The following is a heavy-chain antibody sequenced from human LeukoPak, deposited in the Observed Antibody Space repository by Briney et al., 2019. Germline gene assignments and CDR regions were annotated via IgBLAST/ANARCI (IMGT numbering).Heavy chain of an antibody. CDR1: GYTFTGYY. D-gene: IGHD3-3*01. CDR3: ARPFLGNRITIFGVVIWRNWFDP. CDR2: INPNSGGT. Sequence: RASVKLSCKASGYTFTGYYMHWVRQAPGQGLEWMGWINPNSGGTNYAQKFQGRVTMTRDTSISTAYMELSRLRSDDTAVYYCARPFLGNRITIFGVVIWRNWFDPWGQGTLVTVSS. J-gene: IGHJ5*02. V-gene: IGHV1-2*02.